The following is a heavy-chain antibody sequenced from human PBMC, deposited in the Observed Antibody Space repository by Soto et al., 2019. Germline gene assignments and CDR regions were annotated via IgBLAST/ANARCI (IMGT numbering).Heavy chain of an antibody. J-gene: IGHJ6*02. CDR1: GGTFSSYA. D-gene: IGHD6-25*01. CDR3: ARQGAALRDYYYGMDV. Sequence: QVQLVQSGAEVKKPGSSVKVSCKASGGTFSSYAMSWVRQAPGQGLEWMGGIIPIFGTANYAQKFQGRVTITADEATSTAYMELSSLRSEDTAVYYCARQGAALRDYYYGMDVWGQGTTVTVSS. CDR2: IIPIFGTA. V-gene: IGHV1-69*12.